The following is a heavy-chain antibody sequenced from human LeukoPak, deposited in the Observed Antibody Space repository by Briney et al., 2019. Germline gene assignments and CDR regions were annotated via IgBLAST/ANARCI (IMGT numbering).Heavy chain of an antibody. CDR2: INPNSGDT. J-gene: IGHJ4*02. CDR1: GYTFTGYY. D-gene: IGHD3-22*01. Sequence: ASVKVSCKASGYTFTGYYVHWVRQAPGQGLEWMGRINPNSGDTNYAQKFQGRVTMTRDASISTAYMELSRLRSDDTAVYYCARGIVVITLWGQGTLVTVSS. V-gene: IGHV1-2*06. CDR3: ARGIVVITL.